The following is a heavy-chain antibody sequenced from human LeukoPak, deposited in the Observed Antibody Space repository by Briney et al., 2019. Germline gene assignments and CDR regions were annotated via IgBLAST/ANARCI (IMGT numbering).Heavy chain of an antibody. V-gene: IGHV3-43*02. D-gene: IGHD2-15*01. CDR2: ISGDGSST. CDR3: AKDTTTSGARFDY. Sequence: GGSLRLSCAASGFTFDDYAMYWVRQAPGQGLEWVSLISGDGSSTYYADSLKGRFTISRDNSKNSLYLQMNSLRTDDTALYYCAKDTTTSGARFDYWGQGTLVTVSS. CDR1: GFTFDDYA. J-gene: IGHJ4*02.